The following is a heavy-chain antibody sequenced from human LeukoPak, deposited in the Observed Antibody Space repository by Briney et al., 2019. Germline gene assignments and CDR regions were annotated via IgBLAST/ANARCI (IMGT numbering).Heavy chain of an antibody. V-gene: IGHV4-59*12. D-gene: IGHD2-15*01. J-gene: IGHJ3*02. CDR1: GGSISSYY. CDR2: IYYSGST. CDR3: ASPEGYCSGGSCYSVEPDAFDI. Sequence: SETLSLTCTVSGGSISSYYWSWIRQPPGKGLEWIGYIYYSGSTNYNPSLKSRVTISADTSKNQFSLKLSSVTAADTAVYYCASPEGYCSGGSCYSVEPDAFDIWGQGTMVTVSS.